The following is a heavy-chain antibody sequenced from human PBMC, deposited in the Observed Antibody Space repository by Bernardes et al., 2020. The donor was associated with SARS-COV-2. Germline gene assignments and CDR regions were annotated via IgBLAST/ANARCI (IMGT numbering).Heavy chain of an antibody. CDR1: GGSIRGSSFS. CDR2: VYENGNS. CDR3: ARLAAN. J-gene: IGHJ4*02. V-gene: IGHV4-39*01. Sequence: SETLSLTCTVSGGSIRGSSFSWGWIRQPPGKGLELIASVYENGNSFYNPSLRSRVTMSVDTSKNQFSLNLTSMTAADMGIYFCARLAANWGQGTLVTVSS. D-gene: IGHD6-25*01.